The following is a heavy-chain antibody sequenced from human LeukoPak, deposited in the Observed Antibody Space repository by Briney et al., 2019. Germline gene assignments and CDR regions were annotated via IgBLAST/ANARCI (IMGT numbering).Heavy chain of an antibody. D-gene: IGHD3-16*02. J-gene: IGHJ6*03. CDR1: GGSFSGYY. V-gene: IGHV4-34*01. Sequence: SXTLSLTCAVYGGSFSGYYWSWIRQPPGKGLEWIGEINHSGSTNYNPSLKSRVTISVDTSKNQFSLKLSSVTAADTAVYYCARLYRANYYYYYYMDVWGKGTTVTVSS. CDR3: ARLYRANYYYYYYMDV. CDR2: INHSGST.